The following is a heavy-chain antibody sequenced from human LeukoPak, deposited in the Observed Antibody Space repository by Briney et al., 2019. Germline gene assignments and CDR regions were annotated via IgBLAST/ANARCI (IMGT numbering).Heavy chain of an antibody. CDR3: ARSPRGGMATINNAFDI. CDR1: GGSISSSSYY. Sequence: SETLSLTCTVSGGSISSSSYYWGWIRQPPGKGLEWIGSIYYSGSTYYNPSLKSRVTISVDTSKNQFSLKLSSVTAADTAVYYCARSPRGGMATINNAFDIWGQGTMVTVSS. D-gene: IGHD5-24*01. V-gene: IGHV4-39*07. CDR2: IYYSGST. J-gene: IGHJ3*02.